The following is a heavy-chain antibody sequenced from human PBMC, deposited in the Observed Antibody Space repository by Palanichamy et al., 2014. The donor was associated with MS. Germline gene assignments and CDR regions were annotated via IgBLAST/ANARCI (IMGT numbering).Heavy chain of an antibody. V-gene: IGHV4-39*01. CDR3: ATTGGGSNFGYWFDP. CDR1: GGSISTSSYY. CDR2: IYYTGTT. J-gene: IGHJ5*02. D-gene: IGHD5-18*01. Sequence: QLQLQESGPGLVKSSETLSLTCTVSGGSISTSSYYWGWIRQSPGKGLEWIESIYYTGTTYYNPSLKSRVTISIDTSKKEFSLKLISVTPADTAVYYCATTGGGSNFGYWFDPWGQGALVTVSS.